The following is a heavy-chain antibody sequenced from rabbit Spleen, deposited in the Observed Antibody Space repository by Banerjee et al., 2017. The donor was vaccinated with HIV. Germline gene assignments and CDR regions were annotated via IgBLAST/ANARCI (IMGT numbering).Heavy chain of an antibody. CDR3: ARDTASSFSSYGMDL. J-gene: IGHJ6*01. Sequence: QSLEESGGGLVKPGGTLTLTCKASGIDFSSYYYMCWVRQAPGKGLEWIACIDTGISGSTYNASWAKGRFTISKTSSTSVTLQMTSLTAADTATYFCARDTASSFSSYGMDLWGPGTLVTVS. CDR2: IDTGISGST. CDR1: GIDFSSYYY. V-gene: IGHV1S40*01. D-gene: IGHD8-1*01.